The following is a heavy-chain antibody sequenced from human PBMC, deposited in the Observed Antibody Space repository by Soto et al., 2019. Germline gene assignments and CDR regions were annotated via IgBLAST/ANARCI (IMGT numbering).Heavy chain of an antibody. Sequence: GGSLRLSCAASGFTFSSYAMHWVRQAPGKGLEWVAVISYDGSNKYYADSVKGRFTISRDNSKNTLYLQMNSLRAEDTAVYYCARDKEILFTMYYFDYWGQGTLVTVS. CDR3: ARDKEILFTMYYFDY. CDR2: ISYDGSNK. CDR1: GFTFSSYA. V-gene: IGHV3-30-3*01. D-gene: IGHD2-15*01. J-gene: IGHJ4*02.